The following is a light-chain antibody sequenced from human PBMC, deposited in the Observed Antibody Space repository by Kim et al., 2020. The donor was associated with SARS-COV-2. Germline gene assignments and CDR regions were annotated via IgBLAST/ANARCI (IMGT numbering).Light chain of an antibody. CDR3: QQYNDWSYT. Sequence: SVSPGESATLSCRASQSVDNDIAWYQQKPGQAPRLLIYGTSTRATGIPARFSGSGSATEFTLTISSLQSEDFAVYYCQQYNDWSYTFGQGTKLEI. J-gene: IGKJ2*01. V-gene: IGKV3-15*01. CDR2: GTS. CDR1: QSVDND.